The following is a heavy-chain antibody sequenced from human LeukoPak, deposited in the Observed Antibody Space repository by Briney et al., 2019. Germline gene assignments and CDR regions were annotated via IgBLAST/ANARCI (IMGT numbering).Heavy chain of an antibody. CDR2: ISGNGGST. D-gene: IGHD3-22*01. CDR3: ACGYYQGPFDY. CDR1: GFTFTRFA. Sequence: GGSLRLSCAASGFTFTRFAMSWVRQAPGKGLEWVSTISGNGGSTYYADSVKGRFTISRDNSNNTLYLQMNSLRAEDTAVYYCACGYYQGPFDYWGQGTMVTVSS. V-gene: IGHV3-23*01. J-gene: IGHJ3*01.